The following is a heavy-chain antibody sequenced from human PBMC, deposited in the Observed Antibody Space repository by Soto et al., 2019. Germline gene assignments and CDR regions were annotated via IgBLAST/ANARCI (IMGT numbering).Heavy chain of an antibody. CDR1: GGSFSGYY. Sequence: SETLSLTCAVYGGSFSGYYWSWIRQPPGKGLEWIGEINHSGSTNYNPSLKSRVTISVDTSKNQFSLKLSSVTAADTAVYYCARGKRPITGTTHRVRIGNWFDPWGQGTLVTVSS. V-gene: IGHV4-34*01. CDR2: INHSGST. CDR3: ARGKRPITGTTHRVRIGNWFDP. D-gene: IGHD1-7*01. J-gene: IGHJ5*02.